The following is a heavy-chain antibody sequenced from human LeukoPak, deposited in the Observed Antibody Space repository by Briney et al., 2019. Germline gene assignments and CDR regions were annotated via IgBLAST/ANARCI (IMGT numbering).Heavy chain of an antibody. CDR1: GFTFSSYW. V-gene: IGHV3-7*01. J-gene: IGHJ4*02. CDR2: IKQDGSEK. CDR3: ARGRCSSGWYISYFDY. D-gene: IGHD6-19*01. Sequence: GGSLRLSCAASGFTFSSYWMSWVRQAPGKGLEGVANIKQDGSEKYYVDSVKGRFTISRDNAKNSLYLQMNSLRAEDTAVYYCARGRCSSGWYISYFDYWGQGTLVTVSS.